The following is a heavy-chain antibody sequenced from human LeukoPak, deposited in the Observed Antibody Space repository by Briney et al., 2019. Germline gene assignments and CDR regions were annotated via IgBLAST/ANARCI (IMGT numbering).Heavy chain of an antibody. CDR3: ARGRRSGWSPTYYYYGMDV. D-gene: IGHD6-19*01. V-gene: IGHV4-31*03. CDR2: IYYSGST. Sequence: SETLSLTCTVSGGSISSGGYYWSWIRQHPGKGLEWIGYIYYSGSTYYNPSLKSRVTISVDTSKNQFSLKLSSVTAADTAVYYCARGRRSGWSPTYYYYGMDVWGQGTTVTVSS. J-gene: IGHJ6*02. CDR1: GGSISSGGYY.